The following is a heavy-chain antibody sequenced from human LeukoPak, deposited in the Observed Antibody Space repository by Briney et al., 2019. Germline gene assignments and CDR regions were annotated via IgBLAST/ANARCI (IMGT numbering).Heavy chain of an antibody. CDR1: GFTFSSYS. J-gene: IGHJ4*02. CDR2: ISSSSSYI. V-gene: IGHV3-21*01. CDR3: ARVYSSSSSAFDY. Sequence: GGSLRLSCAASGFTFSSYSMNWVRQAPGKGLEWVSSISSSSSYIYYADSVKGRFTISRDNAKNSLYLQMNSLRAEDTAVYYCARVYSSSSSAFDYWGQGTLVTVSS. D-gene: IGHD6-6*01.